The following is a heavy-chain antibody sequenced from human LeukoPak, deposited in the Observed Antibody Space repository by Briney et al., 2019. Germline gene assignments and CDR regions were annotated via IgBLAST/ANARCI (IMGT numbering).Heavy chain of an antibody. J-gene: IGHJ4*02. Sequence: GGSLRLSCAASGFTFGSYEMNWVRQAPGKGLEWVSYISSSGSTIYYADSVKGRFTISRDNAKNSLYLQMNSLRAEDTAVYYCARVSVVYNKFDYWGQGTLVTVSS. V-gene: IGHV3-48*03. CDR3: ARVSVVYNKFDY. CDR2: ISSSGSTI. CDR1: GFTFGSYE. D-gene: IGHD1-1*01.